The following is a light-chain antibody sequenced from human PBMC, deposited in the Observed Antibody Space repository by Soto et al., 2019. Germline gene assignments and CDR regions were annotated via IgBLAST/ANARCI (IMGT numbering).Light chain of an antibody. CDR1: SGDVGGYHH. V-gene: IGLV2-14*01. Sequence: QSALTQPASVSGSPGQSITISCTGTSGDVGGYHHVSWYQHHPGKAPKLLIYEVSSRPSEISNRFSGSKSGNTASLTISGLQTEDEAYYYCSSYAMSDTVVFGGGTKVTVL. CDR3: SSYAMSDTVV. CDR2: EVS. J-gene: IGLJ2*01.